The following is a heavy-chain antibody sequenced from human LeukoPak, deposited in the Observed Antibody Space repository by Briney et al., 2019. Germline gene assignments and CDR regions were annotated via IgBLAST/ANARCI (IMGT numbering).Heavy chain of an antibody. CDR2: ISSSGNTI. D-gene: IGHD1-7*01. V-gene: IGHV3-11*04. J-gene: IGHJ5*02. CDR3: ARTGTTRRSRWFDP. Sequence: GGSLRLSCAASGFTFSDYYMSWIRQAPGKGLEWVSYISSSGNTIYYADSVKGRFTISRDNAKNSLYLQMNSLRAEDTAVYYCARTGTTRRSRWFDPWGQGTLVTVSS. CDR1: GFTFSDYY.